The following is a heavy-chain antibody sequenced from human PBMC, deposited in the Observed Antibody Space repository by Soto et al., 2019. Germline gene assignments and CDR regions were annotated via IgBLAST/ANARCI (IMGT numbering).Heavy chain of an antibody. CDR1: GYSFTSYW. D-gene: IGHD4-17*01. Sequence: GESLKISCKGSGYSFTSYWIGWVRQMPGKGLEWMGIIYPGDSDTRYSPSFQGQVTISADKSISTAYLQWSSLKASDTAMYYCARSPPPDYGDYQPPVLHPPEFQHWGQGTLVTVSS. CDR2: IYPGDSDT. J-gene: IGHJ1*01. V-gene: IGHV5-51*01. CDR3: ARSPPPDYGDYQPPVLHPPEFQH.